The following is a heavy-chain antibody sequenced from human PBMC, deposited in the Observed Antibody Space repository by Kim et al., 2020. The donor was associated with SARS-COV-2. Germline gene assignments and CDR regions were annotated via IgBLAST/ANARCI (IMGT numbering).Heavy chain of an antibody. J-gene: IGHJ5*02. CDR3: ARDYYGRGFDP. CDR1: GGSISSYY. Sequence: SETLSLTCTVSGGSISSYYWSWIRQPPGKGLEWIGYIYYSGSTNYNPSLKSRVTISVDTSKNQFSLKLSSVTAADTAVYYCARDYYGRGFDPWGQGTLVTVSS. CDR2: IYYSGST. D-gene: IGHD3-10*02. V-gene: IGHV4-59*01.